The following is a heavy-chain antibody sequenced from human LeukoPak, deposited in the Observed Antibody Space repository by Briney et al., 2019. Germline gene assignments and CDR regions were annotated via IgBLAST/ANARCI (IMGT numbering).Heavy chain of an antibody. CDR3: ARELRYDHLDY. CDR2: IHYTGST. V-gene: IGHV4-59*01. D-gene: IGHD5-12*01. J-gene: IGHJ4*02. Sequence: SETLSLTCTVSGGSISTYYWSWIRQPPGKGLEWIGYIHYTGSTSYSPSPKSRVTMSLDTSKNQFSLRLSSVTAADTAVYYWARELRYDHLDYWGQGTLVTVSS. CDR1: GGSISTYY.